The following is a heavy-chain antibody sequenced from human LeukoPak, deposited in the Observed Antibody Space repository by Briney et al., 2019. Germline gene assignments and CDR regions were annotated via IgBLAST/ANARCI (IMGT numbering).Heavy chain of an antibody. CDR3: ATVDGGNAFFDY. CDR2: FDPEDGET. V-gene: IGHV1-24*01. D-gene: IGHD4-23*01. CDR1: GYTLTELS. J-gene: IGHJ4*02. Sequence: ASVKVSCKVSGYTLTELSMHWVRQAPGKGLEWMGGFDPEDGETIYAQKFQGRVTMTEDTSTDTAYMELSSLRSEDTAVYYCATVDGGNAFFDYWGKGTLVTVSS.